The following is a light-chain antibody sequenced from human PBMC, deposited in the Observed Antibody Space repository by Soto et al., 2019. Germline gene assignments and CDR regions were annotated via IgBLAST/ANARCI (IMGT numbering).Light chain of an antibody. CDR2: EVS. CDR1: SSDVGGYNY. CDR3: SSYTRSSTLEV. J-gene: IGLJ1*01. Sequence: QSALTQPASVSGSPGQSITISCTGTSSDVGGYNYVSWYQQHPGKAPKLMIYEVSNRPSGVSNRFSGSKSGNTASLTISGLQAEDEADYYCSSYTRSSTLEVFGTGPKVTVL. V-gene: IGLV2-14*01.